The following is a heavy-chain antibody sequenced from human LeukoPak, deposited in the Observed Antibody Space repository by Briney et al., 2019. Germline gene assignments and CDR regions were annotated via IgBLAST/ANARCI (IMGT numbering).Heavy chain of an antibody. D-gene: IGHD3-3*01. CDR1: GGSISSHY. J-gene: IGHJ4*02. CDR3: ARGGGDDFWSGYYPDY. V-gene: IGHV4-59*11. Sequence: SETLSLTCTVSGGSISSHYWSWIRQPPGKGLEWIGYIYYSGSTNYNPSLKSRVTISVDTSTNQFSLKLSSVTAADTAVYYCARGGGDDFWSGYYPDYWGQGTLVTVSS. CDR2: IYYSGST.